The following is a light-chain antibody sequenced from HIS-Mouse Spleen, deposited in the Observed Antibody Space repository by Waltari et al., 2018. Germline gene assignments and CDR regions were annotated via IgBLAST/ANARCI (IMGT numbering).Light chain of an antibody. CDR1: RSVSSSY. J-gene: IGKJ5*01. Sequence: EIVLTQSPGTLSLSPGERATLSCRASRSVSSSYLAWYQQKPGQAPRLLIYGASSRATGIPDRFSGSGSGTDFPLTISRLEPEDFAVYYCQQYGSSSTFGQGTRLEIK. CDR2: GAS. CDR3: QQYGSSST. V-gene: IGKV3-20*01.